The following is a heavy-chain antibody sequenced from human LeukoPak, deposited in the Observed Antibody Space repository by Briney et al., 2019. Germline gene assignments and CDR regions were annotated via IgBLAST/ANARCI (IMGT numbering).Heavy chain of an antibody. CDR1: RFTFSSYS. Sequence: GGSLRLSCAASRFTFSSYSMNWVRQAPGKGLEWVSSISSSSSYIYYADSVKGRFTISRDNAKNTLYLQMNSPRAEDTAVYYCARSYYYGSGSPLGYWGQGTLVTVSS. V-gene: IGHV3-21*01. CDR2: ISSSSSYI. J-gene: IGHJ4*02. CDR3: ARSYYYGSGSPLGY. D-gene: IGHD3-10*01.